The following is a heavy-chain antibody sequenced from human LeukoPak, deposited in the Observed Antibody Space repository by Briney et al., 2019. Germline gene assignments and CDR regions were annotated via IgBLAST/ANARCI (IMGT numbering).Heavy chain of an antibody. V-gene: IGHV4-34*01. CDR1: GGSFSGYY. CDR3: ARVGGSYRPFDY. D-gene: IGHD1-26*01. J-gene: IGHJ4*02. CDR2: INHSGST. Sequence: SETLSLTSAVYGGSFSGYYWSWIRQPPGKGLEWIGEINHSGSTNYNPSLKSRVTISVDTSKNQFSLKLSSVTAADTAVYYCARVGGSYRPFDYWGQGTLVTVSS.